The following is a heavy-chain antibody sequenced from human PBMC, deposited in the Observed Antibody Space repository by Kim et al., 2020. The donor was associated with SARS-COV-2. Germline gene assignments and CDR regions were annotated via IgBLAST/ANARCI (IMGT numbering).Heavy chain of an antibody. CDR1: GGSISSSSYY. V-gene: IGHV4-39*01. CDR2: IYYSGST. J-gene: IGHJ6*02. CDR3: ARLHYYYGSGSYYNVVFGGYYYYGMDV. Sequence: SETLSLTCTVSGGSISSSSYYWGWIRQPPGKGLEWIGSIYYSGSTYYNPSLKSRVTISVDTSKNQFSLKLSSVTAADTAVYYCARLHYYYGSGSYYNVVFGGYYYYGMDVWGQGTTVTVSS. D-gene: IGHD3-10*01.